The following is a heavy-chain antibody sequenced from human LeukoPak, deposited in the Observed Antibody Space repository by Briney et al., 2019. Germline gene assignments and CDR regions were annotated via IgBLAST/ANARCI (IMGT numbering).Heavy chain of an antibody. D-gene: IGHD5-12*01. J-gene: IGHJ3*01. CDR3: ARVKEASAFDV. V-gene: IGHV3-21*01. Sequence: GGSLRLSCAASGFTFSNYWMHWVRQAPGKGLEWVSAISGSGGSTYYADSVKGRFTISRDNAKNSLYLQMNSLRAEDTAVYYCARVKEASAFDVWGQGTMVTVSS. CDR1: GFTFSNYW. CDR2: ISGSGGST.